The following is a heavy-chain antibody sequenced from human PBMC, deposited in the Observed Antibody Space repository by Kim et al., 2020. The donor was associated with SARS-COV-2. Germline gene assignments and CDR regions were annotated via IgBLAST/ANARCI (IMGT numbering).Heavy chain of an antibody. CDR3: ARGRFNFDY. V-gene: IGHV4-59*13. CDR2: IYYSGST. CDR1: GGSISSYY. Sequence: SETLSLTCTVSGGSISSYYWSWIRQPPGKGLEWIGYIYYSGSTNYNPSLKSRVTISVDTSKNQFSLKLSSVTAADTAVYYCARGRFNFDYWGQGTMVTVS. J-gene: IGHJ4*02.